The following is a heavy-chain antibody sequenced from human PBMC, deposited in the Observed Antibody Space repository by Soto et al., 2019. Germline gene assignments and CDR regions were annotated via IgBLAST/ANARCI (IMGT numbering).Heavy chain of an antibody. CDR2: IGTAGDT. V-gene: IGHV3-13*04. J-gene: IGHJ4*02. D-gene: IGHD6-19*01. Sequence: GGSLRLSCAASGFTFSSYDMHWVRQATGKGLEWVSAIGTAGDTYYPGSVKGRFTISRDNSKNTLYLQMNSLRAEDTAVYYCAKELHTSSGWSQVIYWGQGTLVTV. CDR3: AKELHTSSGWSQVIY. CDR1: GFTFSSYD.